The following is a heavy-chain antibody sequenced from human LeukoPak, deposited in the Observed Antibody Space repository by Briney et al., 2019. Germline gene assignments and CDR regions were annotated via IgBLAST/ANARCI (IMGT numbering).Heavy chain of an antibody. CDR3: ARGGGSGRYYYYMDV. D-gene: IGHD3-10*01. V-gene: IGHV4-59*01. CDR2: IYYSGST. CDR1: GGSISSYY. Sequence: PSETLSLTCTVSGGSISSYYWSWIRQPPGKGLEWIGYIYYSGSTNYNPSLKSRVTISVDTSKNQFSLKLSSVTAADTAVYCCARGGGSGRYYYYMDVWGKGTTVTISS. J-gene: IGHJ6*03.